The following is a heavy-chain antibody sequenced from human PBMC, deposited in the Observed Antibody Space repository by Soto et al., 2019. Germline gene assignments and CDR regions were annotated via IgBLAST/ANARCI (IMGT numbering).Heavy chain of an antibody. V-gene: IGHV1-69*06. CDR2: IIPIFGTA. J-gene: IGHJ6*02. CDR3: ASGRSYYYYYYGMDV. Sequence: SVKVSCKASGGTFSSYAISWLRQAPGQGLEWMGGIIPIFGTANYAQKFQGRVTITADKSTSTAYMELSSLRSEDTAVYYCASGRSYYYYYYGMDVWGQGTTVTVSS. CDR1: GGTFSSYA.